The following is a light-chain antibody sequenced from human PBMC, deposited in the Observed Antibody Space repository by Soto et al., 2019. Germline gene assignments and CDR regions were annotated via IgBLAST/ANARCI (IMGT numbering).Light chain of an antibody. J-gene: IGLJ2*01. Sequence: QSVLTQPPSVSAAPGQKVTISCSGSSSNIGNNYVSWYQQLPGTAPKLLLYYSNKRPSGIPDRFSGSKSGTSATLGITGLQTGDEADYYCRTWDSSLSAVVFGGGTKLTVL. CDR3: RTWDSSLSAVV. CDR1: SSNIGNNY. CDR2: YSN. V-gene: IGLV1-51*01.